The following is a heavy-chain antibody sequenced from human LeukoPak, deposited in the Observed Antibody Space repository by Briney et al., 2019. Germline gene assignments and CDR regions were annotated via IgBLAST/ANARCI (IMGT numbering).Heavy chain of an antibody. Sequence: PSETLSLTCAVYGGSFSGYYWSWIRQPPGKGLEWIGEINHSGSTNYNPSLKSRVTISVDTSKNQFSLRLSSVTAADTAVYYCARSPSYYYGSGSYVRSYYHYYMDVWGKGTTVTVSS. CDR3: ARSPSYYYGSGSYVRSYYHYYMDV. D-gene: IGHD3-10*01. CDR1: GGSFSGYY. CDR2: INHSGST. J-gene: IGHJ6*03. V-gene: IGHV4-34*01.